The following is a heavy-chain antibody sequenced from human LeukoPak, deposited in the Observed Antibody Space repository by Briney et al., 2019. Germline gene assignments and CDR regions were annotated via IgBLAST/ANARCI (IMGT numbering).Heavy chain of an antibody. Sequence: GGSLRLSCAASGFTFSDNYMSWIRQAPGKGLEWVSYISSSGNTTYNADSVRGRFTISGDNSKNTLYLQMNSLRADDTAVYYCAHGTMYQLDSWGQGTLATVSS. CDR3: AHGTMYQLDS. V-gene: IGHV3-11*01. D-gene: IGHD2-2*01. CDR1: GFTFSDNY. J-gene: IGHJ4*02. CDR2: ISSSGNTT.